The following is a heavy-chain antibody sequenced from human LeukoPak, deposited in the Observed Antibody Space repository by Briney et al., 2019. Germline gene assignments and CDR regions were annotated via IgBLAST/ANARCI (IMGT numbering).Heavy chain of an antibody. CDR2: ISYDGSNK. CDR3: ARDLSIDYYYYYYMDV. V-gene: IGHV3-30-3*01. CDR1: GFTFSSYA. Sequence: GRSLRPSCAASGFTFSSYAMHWVRQAPGKGLEWVAVISYDGSNKYYADSVKGRFTISRDNSKNTLYLQMNSLRAEDTAVYYCARDLSIDYYYYYYMDVWGKGTTVTVSS. D-gene: IGHD6-6*01. J-gene: IGHJ6*03.